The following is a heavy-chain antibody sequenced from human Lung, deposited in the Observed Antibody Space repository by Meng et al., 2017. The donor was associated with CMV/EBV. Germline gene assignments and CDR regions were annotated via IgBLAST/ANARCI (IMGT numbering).Heavy chain of an antibody. V-gene: IGHV3-33*06. CDR1: GFTFSSYG. CDR2: IWYDGSNK. J-gene: IGHJ4*02. D-gene: IGHD3-16*01. CDR3: AKGGNSVLGFDY. Sequence: GGSXRLXXAASGFTFSSYGMHWVRQAPGKGLEWVAIIWYDGSNKYYADSVKGRFTISRDNPRNSLYLQMNSLRAEDTAVYYCAKGGNSVLGFDYWGQGTLVTVSS.